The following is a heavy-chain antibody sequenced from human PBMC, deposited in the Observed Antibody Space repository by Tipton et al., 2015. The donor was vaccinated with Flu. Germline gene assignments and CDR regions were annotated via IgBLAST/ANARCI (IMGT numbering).Heavy chain of an antibody. V-gene: IGHV3-9*01. CDR1: GFTFDDYA. J-gene: IGHJ3*02. CDR2: VSWNSGSI. Sequence: SLRLSCAASGFTFDDYAMHWVRQAPGKGLEWVSGVSWNSGSIGYADSVKGRFTISRDNAKNSLYLQMNSLRAEDTALYYCAKDIKIGSASVLHAFDIWGQGTMVTVSS. D-gene: IGHD2-21*01. CDR3: AKDIKIGSASVLHAFDI.